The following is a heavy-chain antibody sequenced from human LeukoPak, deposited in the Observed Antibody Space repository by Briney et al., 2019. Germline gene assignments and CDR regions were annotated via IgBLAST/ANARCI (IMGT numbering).Heavy chain of an antibody. V-gene: IGHV4-4*02. CDR3: ASSRRWLRSNWFDP. Sequence: AETLSLTCAVSGGSISSSNWWSWVRQPPGKGLERIGEIYHSGSTNYNPSLKSRVTISVDKSKNQFSLKLSSVTAADTAVYYCASSRRWLRSNWFDPWGQGTLVTVSS. D-gene: IGHD5-12*01. CDR2: IYHSGST. J-gene: IGHJ5*02. CDR1: GGSISSSNW.